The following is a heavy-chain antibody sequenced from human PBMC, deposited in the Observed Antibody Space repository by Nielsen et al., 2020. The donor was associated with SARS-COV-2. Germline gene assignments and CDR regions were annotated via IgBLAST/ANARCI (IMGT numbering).Heavy chain of an antibody. CDR2: IKQDGSEK. D-gene: IGHD3-22*01. Sequence: GESLKISCAASGFTFSSYWMSWVRQAPGKGLEWVANIKQDGSEKYYVDSVKGRFTISRDNAKNSLYLQMNSLRAEDTAVYYCARDLITMIDGACDYWGQGTLVTVSS. V-gene: IGHV3-7*01. J-gene: IGHJ4*02. CDR1: GFTFSSYW. CDR3: ARDLITMIDGACDY.